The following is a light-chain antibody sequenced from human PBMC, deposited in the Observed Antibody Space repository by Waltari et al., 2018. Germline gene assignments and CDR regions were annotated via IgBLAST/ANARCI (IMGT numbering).Light chain of an antibody. V-gene: IGLV2-14*03. Sequence: QSALTQPASVSGSPGQSITISCTGASSDVGRYNYVSWYQQYPGTAPKLIIYDVSNRPSGVSNRVSGSKSGNTASLTISALQAEDEADDYCSSYTSSSTLVFGGGTKLTVL. CDR3: SSYTSSSTLV. CDR2: DVS. CDR1: SSDVGRYNY. J-gene: IGLJ3*02.